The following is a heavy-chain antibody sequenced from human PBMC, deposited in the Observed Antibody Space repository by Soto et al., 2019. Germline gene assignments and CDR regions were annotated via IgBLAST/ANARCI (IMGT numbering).Heavy chain of an antibody. V-gene: IGHV2-26*01. CDR3: ARLRDNWTDVDP. CDR1: GFSLSKAMG. CDR2: IFSNDEK. J-gene: IGHJ5*02. D-gene: IGHD1-1*01. Sequence: QVTLKESGPVLVKPTETLTLTCTVSGFSLSKAMGVSWIRQPPGKALEWLAHIFSNDEKYFSTSLKSRLTISKDSSKSQVVLTMTNMDPVDTATYDCARLRDNWTDVDPWGQGTLVTVSS.